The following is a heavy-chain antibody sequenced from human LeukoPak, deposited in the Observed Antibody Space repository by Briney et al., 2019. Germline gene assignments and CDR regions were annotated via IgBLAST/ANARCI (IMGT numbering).Heavy chain of an antibody. Sequence: GGSLRLSCAASGLAVNTYYMSCIRQAPGKGLEWVSMINTGGSTRYADSVKGRFTISRDNSKNTVYLQMNSLRADDTALYYCSRDSSHSHASDVWREASTATVSS. D-gene: IGHD3-3*02. CDR1: GLAVNTYY. J-gene: IGHJ3*01. CDR3: SRDSSHSHASDV. CDR2: INTGGST. V-gene: IGHV3-53*01.